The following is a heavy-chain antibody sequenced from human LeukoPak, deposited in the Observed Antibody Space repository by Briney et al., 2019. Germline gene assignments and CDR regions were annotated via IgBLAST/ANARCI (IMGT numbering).Heavy chain of an antibody. D-gene: IGHD3-10*01. CDR1: GFTVSRNY. CDR3: AKDMGRYYYYMDV. CDR2: IYSGGST. V-gene: IGHV3-53*05. Sequence: PGGSLRLSCAASGFTVSRNYMSWVRQAPGKGLEWGSVIYSGGSTYYADSVKGRFTISRDNAKNSLYLQMNSLRPEDMALYYCAKDMGRYYYYMDVWGKGTTVTVSS. J-gene: IGHJ6*03.